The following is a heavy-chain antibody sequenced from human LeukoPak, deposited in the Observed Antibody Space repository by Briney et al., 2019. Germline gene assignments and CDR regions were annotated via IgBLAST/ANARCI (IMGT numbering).Heavy chain of an antibody. CDR1: GFPFSVYE. J-gene: IGHJ4*02. CDR3: ALLAAASDFDY. V-gene: IGHV3-48*03. D-gene: IGHD6-25*01. Sequence: GGSLRLSCAVSGFPFSVYEMNWVRQAPGKGLEWVSNIGSSGATRHYADSVKGRFSISRDNAENSLFLQLNSLRVEDKGIYYCALLAAASDFDYWGQGALVTVPS. CDR2: IGSSGATR.